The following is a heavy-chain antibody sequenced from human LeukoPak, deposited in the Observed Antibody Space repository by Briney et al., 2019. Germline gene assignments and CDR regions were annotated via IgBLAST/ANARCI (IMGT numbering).Heavy chain of an antibody. Sequence: GGSLRLSCAASGFTFSNYWMTWVRQAPGKGLEWVANIKRDGSEAYYVDSLKGRFTVSRDNAKNSLYLQMNSLRAEDTAVYYCARYSGSFLFDYWGQGALVTVSS. J-gene: IGHJ4*02. CDR1: GFTFSNYW. CDR2: IKRDGSEA. V-gene: IGHV3-7*01. D-gene: IGHD1-26*01. CDR3: ARYSGSFLFDY.